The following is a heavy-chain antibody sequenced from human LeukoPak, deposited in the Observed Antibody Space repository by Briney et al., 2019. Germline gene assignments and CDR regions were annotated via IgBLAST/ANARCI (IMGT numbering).Heavy chain of an antibody. CDR1: GFTFSKYV. J-gene: IGHJ4*02. V-gene: IGHV3-23*01. CDR3: AKLKRVGIAPFDD. Sequence: GGSLRLSCAASGFTFSKYVMRWVRQAPGKGLHWVSTISGSGNKTYDADSVKGRFTISRDNSKNTLYLQMTGLRAEDTAVYYCAKLKRVGIAPFDDWGQGTLVTVSS. D-gene: IGHD3-10*01. CDR2: ISGSGNKT.